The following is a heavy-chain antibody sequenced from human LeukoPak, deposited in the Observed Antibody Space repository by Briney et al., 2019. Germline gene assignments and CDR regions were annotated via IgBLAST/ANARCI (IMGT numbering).Heavy chain of an antibody. J-gene: IGHJ4*02. V-gene: IGHV3-48*01. CDR3: ARGYDSSGYYPDY. D-gene: IGHD3-22*01. CDR2: ITSSSSTI. Sequence: PGGSLRLSCAASGFTFSSYSMNWVRQAPGKGLEWVSYITSSSSTIYYADSVKGRFTISRDNARNSLYLQMNSLRAEDTAVYYCARGYDSSGYYPDYWSQGTLVTVSS. CDR1: GFTFSSYS.